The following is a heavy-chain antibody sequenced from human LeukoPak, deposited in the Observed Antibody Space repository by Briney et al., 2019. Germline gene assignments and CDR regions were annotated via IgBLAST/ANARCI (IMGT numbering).Heavy chain of an antibody. CDR3: ARGRKYSYGTYYYGLDV. Sequence: GGSLRLSCVASGFTFSTYAMHWVRQAPGKGLEWVAVILYDGNNKYYADSVKGPFTISRDNSKNTLYLQMNSLRAEDTAVYYCARGRKYSYGTYYYGLDVWGQGTTVTVCS. CDR2: ILYDGNNK. J-gene: IGHJ6*02. V-gene: IGHV3-30-3*01. D-gene: IGHD5-18*01. CDR1: GFTFSTYA.